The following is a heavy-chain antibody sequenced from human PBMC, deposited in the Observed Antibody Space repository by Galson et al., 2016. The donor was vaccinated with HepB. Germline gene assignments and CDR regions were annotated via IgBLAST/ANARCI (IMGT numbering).Heavy chain of an antibody. Sequence: SVKVSCKASGGTFRNYAISWVRQAPGQGLEWMGGNIPLFGTTNSAQKFQGRVTFTADESTNTAYMELTSLRSEDTAVYFCARDRDGHNFFFEYWGQGTLVTVSS. CDR3: ARDRDGHNFFFEY. CDR2: NIPLFGTT. J-gene: IGHJ4*02. D-gene: IGHD5-24*01. CDR1: GGTFRNYA. V-gene: IGHV1-69*13.